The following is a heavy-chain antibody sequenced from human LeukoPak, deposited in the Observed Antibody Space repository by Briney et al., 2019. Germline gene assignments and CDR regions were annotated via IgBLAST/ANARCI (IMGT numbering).Heavy chain of an antibody. Sequence: GGSLRLSCAASGLTFRNYAMTWVRQAPGKGLEWVSTISADGASTFYADSVRGRFTISRDNSKNTLYLQMNSLRAEDTAVYYCAKDNYGDYGGLFDYWGQGTLVTVSS. V-gene: IGHV3-23*01. J-gene: IGHJ4*02. D-gene: IGHD4-17*01. CDR2: ISADGAST. CDR1: GLTFRNYA. CDR3: AKDNYGDYGGLFDY.